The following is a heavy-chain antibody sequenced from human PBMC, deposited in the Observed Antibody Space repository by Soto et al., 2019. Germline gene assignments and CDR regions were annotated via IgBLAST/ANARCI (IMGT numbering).Heavy chain of an antibody. J-gene: IGHJ5*02. Sequence: SETLSLTCTVSGGSISSGGYYWSWIRQHPGKGLEWIGYIYYSGSTYYNPSLKSRVTISVDTSKNQFSLKLSSVTAADTAVYYCARASYQLLPITRTLWFDPWGQGTLVTVSS. CDR1: GGSISSGGYY. CDR2: IYYSGST. CDR3: ARASYQLLPITRTLWFDP. V-gene: IGHV4-31*03. D-gene: IGHD2-2*01.